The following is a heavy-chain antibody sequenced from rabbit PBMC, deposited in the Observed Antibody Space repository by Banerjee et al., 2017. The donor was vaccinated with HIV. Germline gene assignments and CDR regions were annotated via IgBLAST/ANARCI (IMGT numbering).Heavy chain of an antibody. CDR1: GFSFSSNW. J-gene: IGHJ6*01. D-gene: IGHD8-1*01. V-gene: IGHV1S40*01. CDR2: IDTSDGDT. Sequence: QSLEESGGGLVKPGGTLTLTCTVSGFSFSSNWICWVRQAPGKGLEWIACIDTSDGDTDYANWPKGRFTISKTSSTTVTLEVTSLTAADTATYFCARDSGTSFSSYGMDLWGQGTLVTVS. CDR3: ARDSGTSFSSYGMDL.